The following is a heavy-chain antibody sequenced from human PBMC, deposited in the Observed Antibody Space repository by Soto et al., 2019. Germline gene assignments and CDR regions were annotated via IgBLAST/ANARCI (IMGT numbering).Heavy chain of an antibody. D-gene: IGHD3-16*02. CDR3: ARGGRLGYYDYVWGSYRPPYYYYGMDV. CDR1: GGSFSGYY. V-gene: IGHV4-34*01. Sequence: PSETLSLTCAVYGGSFSGYYWSWIRQPPGKGLEWIGEINHSGSTNYNPSLKSRVTISVDTSKNQFSLKLSSVTAADTAVYYCARGGRLGYYDYVWGSYRPPYYYYGMDVWGQGTTVTVSS. CDR2: INHSGST. J-gene: IGHJ6*02.